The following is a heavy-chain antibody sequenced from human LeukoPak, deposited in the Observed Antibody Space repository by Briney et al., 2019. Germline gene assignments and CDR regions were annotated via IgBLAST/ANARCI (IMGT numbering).Heavy chain of an antibody. J-gene: IGHJ3*02. V-gene: IGHV3-23*01. CDR3: AKVLHPDAFDI. CDR1: GFTFNRYD. CDR2: ISGSGGST. Sequence: GGSLRLSCAASGFTFNRYDMSWVRQAPGKGPEWVSSISGSGGSTFYADSVKGRFIISRDNSKNTLYLQMNSLRAEDTALYFCAKVLHPDAFDIWGQGTTVTVSS.